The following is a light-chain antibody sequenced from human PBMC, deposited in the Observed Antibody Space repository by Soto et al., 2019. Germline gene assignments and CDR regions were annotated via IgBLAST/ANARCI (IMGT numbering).Light chain of an antibody. CDR3: QQYNSDSRT. J-gene: IGKJ1*01. CDR1: QSISTW. CDR2: DAS. Sequence: DIQMTQSPSTLSASVGDRVTITCRASQSISTWLAWYQQKPGNAPKLLIFDASHLESGVPSRFSGSGSGTEFTLTIDSLQPDDFATYYCQQYNSDSRTFGQGTELDIK. V-gene: IGKV1-5*01.